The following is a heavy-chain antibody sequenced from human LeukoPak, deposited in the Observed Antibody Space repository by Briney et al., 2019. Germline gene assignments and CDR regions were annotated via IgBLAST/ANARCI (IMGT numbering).Heavy chain of an antibody. CDR2: INAGNGNT. D-gene: IGHD2-15*01. CDR1: GYTFTSYA. J-gene: IGHJ4*02. CDR3: ARDRVVVVVAAPHY. Sequence: ASVKVSCKASGYTFTSYAMHWARQAPGQRLEWMGWINAGNGNTKYSQKFQGRVTITRDTSASTAYMELSSLRSEDTAVYYCARDRVVVVVAAPHYWGQGTLVTVSS. V-gene: IGHV1-3*01.